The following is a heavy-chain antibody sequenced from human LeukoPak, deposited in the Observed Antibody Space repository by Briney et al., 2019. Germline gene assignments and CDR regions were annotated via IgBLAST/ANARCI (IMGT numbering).Heavy chain of an antibody. Sequence: PGGSLRLSCAASGFTFSSYAMSRVRQAPGKGLEWVSAISGSGGSTYYADSVKGRFTISRDNSKNTLYLQMNSLRAEDTAVYYCAKGRTGSSHLNYYYGSGRSDAFDIWGQGTMVTVSS. J-gene: IGHJ3*02. CDR2: ISGSGGST. CDR3: AKGRTGSSHLNYYYGSGRSDAFDI. CDR1: GFTFSSYA. D-gene: IGHD3-10*01. V-gene: IGHV3-23*01.